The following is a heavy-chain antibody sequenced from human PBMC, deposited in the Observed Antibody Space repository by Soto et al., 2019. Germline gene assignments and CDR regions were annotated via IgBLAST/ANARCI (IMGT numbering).Heavy chain of an antibody. V-gene: IGHV1-2*02. D-gene: IGHD3-22*01. CDR3: ARDRTDSGYYTNWLDP. J-gene: IGHJ5*02. CDR1: GYTFTGYY. CDR2: INPNSGGT. Sequence: ASVKVSCKASGYTFTGYYMHWVRQAPGQGLEWMGWINPNSGGTNYAQKFQGRVTMTRDTSISTAYMELSRLRSDDTALYYCARDRTDSGYYTNWLDPWGQGTQVTVSS.